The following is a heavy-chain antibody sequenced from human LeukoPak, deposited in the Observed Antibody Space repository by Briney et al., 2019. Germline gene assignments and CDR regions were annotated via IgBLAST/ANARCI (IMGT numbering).Heavy chain of an antibody. V-gene: IGHV3-30-3*01. D-gene: IGHD3-22*01. J-gene: IGHJ5*02. CDR3: ARDQGYDSSGYYPGWFDP. Sequence: GRYLRLSCAASGFTFSSYAMHWVSQALGKGLEWVAVISYDGSNKYYADSVKGRFTISRDNSKNTLYLQMNSLRAEDTAVYYCARDQGYDSSGYYPGWFDPWGQGTLVTVSS. CDR2: ISYDGSNK. CDR1: GFTFSSYA.